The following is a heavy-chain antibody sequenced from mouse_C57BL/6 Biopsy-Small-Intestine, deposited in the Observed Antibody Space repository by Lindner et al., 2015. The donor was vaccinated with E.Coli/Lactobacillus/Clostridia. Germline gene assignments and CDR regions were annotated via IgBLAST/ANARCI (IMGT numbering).Heavy chain of an antibody. CDR2: IYPNNGGN. CDR3: ARDGGYYIDY. J-gene: IGHJ2*01. V-gene: IGHV1-34*01. Sequence: VQLQESGPVLVKPGASVKMSCKASGYTFTDHHMHWVKQSHGKSLEWIGYIYPNNGGNGNNQKFKGKATLAVDKSSSTAYMELRSLTSEDSAVYYCARDGGYYIDYWSQGTTLTVSS. CDR1: GYTFTDHH. D-gene: IGHD1-1*02.